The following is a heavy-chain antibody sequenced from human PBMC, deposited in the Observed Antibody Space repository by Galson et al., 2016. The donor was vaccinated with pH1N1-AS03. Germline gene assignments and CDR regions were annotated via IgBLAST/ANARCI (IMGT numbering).Heavy chain of an antibody. D-gene: IGHD4-11*01. CDR1: GTSFNPYW. CDR2: IYPGDSDT. CDR3: ARHRSATYSNGSDD. V-gene: IGHV5-51*01. Sequence: QSGAEVKKPGESLNISCKGSGTSFNPYWITWVRQMPRKCPEWMGIIYPGDSDTRYSTTFQRQVTISAHKSISPAYLQWSSQKASDTAMYYCARHRSATYSNGSDDWGQGTVVSVSS. J-gene: IGHJ3*01.